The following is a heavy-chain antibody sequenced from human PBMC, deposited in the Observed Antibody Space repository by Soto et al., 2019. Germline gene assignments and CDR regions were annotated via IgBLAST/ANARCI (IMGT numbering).Heavy chain of an antibody. J-gene: IGHJ4*02. CDR1: GGSISSGGYY. CDR3: AREVMLPPYYYDSSGYYYDY. V-gene: IGHV4-31*03. D-gene: IGHD3-22*01. Sequence: QVQLQESGPGLVKPSQTLSLTCTVSGGSISSGGYYWSWIRQHQGKGLEWIGYIYYSGSTYYNPALKSRVTISVDTSKNQFSLKLSSVTAADTAVYYCAREVMLPPYYYDSSGYYYDYWGQGTLVTVSS. CDR2: IYYSGST.